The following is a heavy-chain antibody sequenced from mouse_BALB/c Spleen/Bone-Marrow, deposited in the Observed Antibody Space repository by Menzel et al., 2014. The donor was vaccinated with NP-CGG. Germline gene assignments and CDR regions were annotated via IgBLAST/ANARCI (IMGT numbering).Heavy chain of an antibody. J-gene: IGHJ2*01. Sequence: EVQLQQSGGGLVKPGGSLKLSCAASGLTFSSYAMSWVRQTPEKRLEWVASISSGGSTYYPDSVKGRFTISRDNARNILYLQMSSLRSEDMAMYYCARDDYDDQYYFDYWGQGTTLTVSS. CDR2: ISSGGST. CDR3: ARDDYDDQYYFDY. CDR1: GLTFSSYA. D-gene: IGHD2-4*01. V-gene: IGHV5-6-5*01.